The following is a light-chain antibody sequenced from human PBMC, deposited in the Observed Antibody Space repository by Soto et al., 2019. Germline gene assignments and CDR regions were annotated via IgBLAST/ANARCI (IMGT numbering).Light chain of an antibody. J-gene: IGKJ1*01. CDR1: QSISSY. CDR3: QQSYSTPT. V-gene: IGKV1-39*01. Sequence: DIQMTQSPSSLSASVGDRVTITCRASQSISSYLNWYQQKPGKAPKLLIYAASSLQSGVPSRFSGSGSGTDCTLTISTLQPEDFATYYCQQSYSTPTFGQGTKVESK. CDR2: AAS.